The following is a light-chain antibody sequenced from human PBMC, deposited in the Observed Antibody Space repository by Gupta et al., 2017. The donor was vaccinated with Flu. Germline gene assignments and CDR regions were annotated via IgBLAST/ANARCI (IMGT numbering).Light chain of an antibody. J-gene: IGLJ2*01. Sequence: ALTPPSSASGSPGPPATITCTGTSSDVGGYNSVSWYQQHPGKAPKLMIYEVSKRPSGVPDRFSGAKNGTTASLTVAGLQAEDEAEYYCSSYAGSNNLVVFGGGTKLTVL. V-gene: IGLV2-8*01. CDR1: SSDVGGYNS. CDR3: SSYAGSNNLVV. CDR2: EVS.